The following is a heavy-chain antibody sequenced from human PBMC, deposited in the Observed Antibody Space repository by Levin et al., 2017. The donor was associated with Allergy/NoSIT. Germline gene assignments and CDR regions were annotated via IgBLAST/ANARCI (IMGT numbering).Heavy chain of an antibody. J-gene: IGHJ3*02. CDR3: AREGIVRATVNAFDS. V-gene: IGHV3-13*01. Sequence: GGSLRLSCAASGFTFSRYDMHWVRQPTGKGLEWVSAIGTTGDTYYPGSVKGRFTISRENAKNSLYLQMNSLTAGDTAVYYCAREGIVRATVNAFDSWGQGTMVTVSS. CDR1: GFTFSRYD. CDR2: IGTTGDT. D-gene: IGHD1-26*01.